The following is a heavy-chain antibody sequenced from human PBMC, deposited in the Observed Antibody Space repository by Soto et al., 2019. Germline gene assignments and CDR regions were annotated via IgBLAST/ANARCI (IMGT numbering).Heavy chain of an antibody. CDR2: IYYSGST. CDR1: GDSISSYY. Sequence: SETLSLTCTVSGDSISSYYWSWIRQPPGKGLEWIGYIYYSGSTNYNPSLKSRVTISVDTSKNQFSLKLSSVTAADTAVYYCARVPGTYYDILTGYLPTDAFDIWGQGTMVTVSS. CDR3: ARVPGTYYDILTGYLPTDAFDI. V-gene: IGHV4-59*01. D-gene: IGHD3-9*01. J-gene: IGHJ3*02.